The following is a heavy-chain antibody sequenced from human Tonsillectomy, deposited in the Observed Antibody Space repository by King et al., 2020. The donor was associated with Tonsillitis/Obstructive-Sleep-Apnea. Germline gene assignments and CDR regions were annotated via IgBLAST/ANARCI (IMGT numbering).Heavy chain of an antibody. CDR3: ARDYYDSSGYYHGYFQH. V-gene: IGHV1-18*01. D-gene: IGHD3-22*01. Sequence: QLVQSGAEVKKPGASVKVSCKASGYTFTNYDITWVRQAPGQGLEWMGWSRPNNGDTNYAQKLQGRVTMTSDTSTTTAYMELRSLRSDDTAVYYCARDYYDSSGYYHGYFQHWGQGTQVTVSS. CDR2: SRPNNGDT. CDR1: GYTFTNYD. J-gene: IGHJ1*01.